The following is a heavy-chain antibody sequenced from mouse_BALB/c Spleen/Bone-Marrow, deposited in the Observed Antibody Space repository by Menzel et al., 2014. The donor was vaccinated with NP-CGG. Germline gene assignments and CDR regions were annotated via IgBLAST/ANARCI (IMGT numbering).Heavy chain of an antibody. V-gene: IGHV14-3*02. CDR3: ASYYYGRSSFTY. D-gene: IGHD1-1*01. Sequence: EVQGVESGAELVKPGASVKLSCTASGFNIKDTYMHWVRQRPEQGLGWIGRIDPANGNTKYDPKFQGKATITADTSSNTAYLQLNSLTSEDTAVYYCASYYYGRSSFTYWGQGTLVTVSA. J-gene: IGHJ3*01. CDR2: IDPANGNT. CDR1: GFNIKDTY.